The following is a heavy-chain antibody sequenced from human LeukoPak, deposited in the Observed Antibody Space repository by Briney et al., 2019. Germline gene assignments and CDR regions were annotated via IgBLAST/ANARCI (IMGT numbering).Heavy chain of an antibody. CDR3: VKDLSYESSGHVLEY. J-gene: IGHJ4*02. Sequence: GGSLRLSCVASGFTFEDYTMHWVRQAPGKTLEWVSLISWDGTTYYTDSVKGRFTISRDNSKNSLYLQMDTLRGEGTAFYYCVKDLSYESSGHVLEYWGQGTLVTVSS. CDR2: ISWDGTT. V-gene: IGHV3-43*01. D-gene: IGHD3-22*01. CDR1: GFTFEDYT.